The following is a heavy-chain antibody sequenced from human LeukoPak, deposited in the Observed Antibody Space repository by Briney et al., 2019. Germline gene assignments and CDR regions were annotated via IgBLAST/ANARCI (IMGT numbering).Heavy chain of an antibody. CDR3: ARDLGIAAAGTWVDY. D-gene: IGHD6-13*01. CDR2: ISYDGSNK. Sequence: GGSLRLSCAASGFTFSSYAMHWVRKARGKGLVWVAVISYDGSNKYYAGSVKGRFTISRDNSKNTLYLQMNSLRPEDTAVYYCARDLGIAAAGTWVDYWGQGTLVTVSS. J-gene: IGHJ4*02. V-gene: IGHV3-30-3*01. CDR1: GFTFSSYA.